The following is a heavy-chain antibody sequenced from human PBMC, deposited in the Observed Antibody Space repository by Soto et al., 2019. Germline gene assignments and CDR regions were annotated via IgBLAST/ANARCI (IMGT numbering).Heavy chain of an antibody. CDR2: ISYDGSNK. Sequence: GGSLRLSCAASGFTFSSYGMHWVRQAPGKGLEWVAVISYDGSNKYYADYVKGRFNISRDNSKNTLYLQMNSLRAEDTAVYYCSKDLSLYYYDSSGYYGFDYWGQGTLVTVSS. V-gene: IGHV3-30*18. J-gene: IGHJ4*02. CDR1: GFTFSSYG. CDR3: SKDLSLYYYDSSGYYGFDY. D-gene: IGHD3-22*01.